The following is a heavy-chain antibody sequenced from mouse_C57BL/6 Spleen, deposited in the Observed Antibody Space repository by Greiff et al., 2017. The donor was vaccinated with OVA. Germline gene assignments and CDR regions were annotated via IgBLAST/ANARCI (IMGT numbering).Heavy chain of an antibody. CDR1: GFTFSSYA. CDR3: TREGLPAWFAY. J-gene: IGHJ3*01. V-gene: IGHV5-9-1*02. Sequence: EVKVVESGEGLVKPGGSLKLSCAASGFTFSSYAMSWVRQTPEKRLEWVAYISSGGDYIYYADTVKGRFTISRDNARNTLYLQMSSLKSEDTAMYYCTREGLPAWFAYWGQGTLVTVSA. CDR2: ISSGGDYI.